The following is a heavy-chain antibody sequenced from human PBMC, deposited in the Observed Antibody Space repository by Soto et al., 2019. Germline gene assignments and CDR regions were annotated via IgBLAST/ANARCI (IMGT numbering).Heavy chain of an antibody. J-gene: IGHJ4*02. D-gene: IGHD3-22*01. V-gene: IGHV4-31*03. CDR2: IYYSGTT. Sequence: SETLSLTCTVSGGSISIGGYYWTWIRQHPGKGLEWIGHIYYSGTTYYNPSLKSRVTISVDTSKNQFALKLSSVTAADTAVYYCARAQDYYDSSGYCAGLDDWGQGTPVT. CDR3: ARAQDYYDSSGYCAGLDD. CDR1: GGSISIGGYY.